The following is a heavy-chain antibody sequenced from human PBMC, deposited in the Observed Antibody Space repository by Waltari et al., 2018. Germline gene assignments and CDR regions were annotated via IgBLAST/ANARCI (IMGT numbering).Heavy chain of an antibody. CDR3: ARAWVGTDVDFFDY. D-gene: IGHD5-18*01. J-gene: IGHJ4*02. CDR1: GGSISSDY. CDR2: ISTTGST. V-gene: IGHV4-4*07. Sequence: QVQLQESGPGLVKPSETLSLTCTVSGGSISSDYWNWIRQHAGKGLGWIGRISTTGSTNYSPSLKSRVTMSIDTSKNQFSLRLTSVTAADTAVYYCARAWVGTDVDFFDYWGQGTRVTVSS.